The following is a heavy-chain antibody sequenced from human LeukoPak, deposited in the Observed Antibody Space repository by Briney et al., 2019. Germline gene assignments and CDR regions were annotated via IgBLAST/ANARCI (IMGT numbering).Heavy chain of an antibody. V-gene: IGHV3-20*04. J-gene: IGHJ4*02. D-gene: IGHD6-25*01. CDR1: GFTFDDYG. CDR3: ASGGLNTATFDY. CDR2: INWNGGST. Sequence: PGGSLRLSCAASGFTFDDYGMSWVRQAPGKGLEWVYGINWNGGSTGYADSVKGRFTISRDNAKNSLYLQMNSLRAEDTALYYCASGGLNTATFDYWGQGTLVTVSS.